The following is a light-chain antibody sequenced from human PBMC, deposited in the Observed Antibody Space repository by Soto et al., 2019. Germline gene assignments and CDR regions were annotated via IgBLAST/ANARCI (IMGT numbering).Light chain of an antibody. CDR3: QQYNTYSRT. CDR2: KAS. J-gene: IGKJ1*01. V-gene: IGKV1-5*03. CDR1: QTISSW. Sequence: DIQMTQSPSTLSASVGDRVTISCRASQTISSWLAWYQQKPGKAPNLLIYKASTLQSGVPSRFSGSGSGTDFTLTISSLQPDDLATYYCQQYNTYSRTFGQGTKVEIE.